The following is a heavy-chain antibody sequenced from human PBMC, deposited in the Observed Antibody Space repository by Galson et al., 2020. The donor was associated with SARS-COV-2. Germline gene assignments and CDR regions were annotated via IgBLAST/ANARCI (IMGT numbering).Heavy chain of an antibody. V-gene: IGHV4-34*01. CDR2: NNSSRST. D-gene: IGHD2-21*01. CDR3: AREDNFFLVVTATRMCYFDY. J-gene: IGHJ4*02. CDR1: GGSFGGYY. Sequence: SEPLSLTCPIYGGSFGGYYWRCIRQPPRKGLEWIGENNSSRSTNYNPSLKSRFNTSVDTSKNHFSLKLSSVTAAETAVYYCAREDNFFLVVTATRMCYFDYWGRGTLATVSS.